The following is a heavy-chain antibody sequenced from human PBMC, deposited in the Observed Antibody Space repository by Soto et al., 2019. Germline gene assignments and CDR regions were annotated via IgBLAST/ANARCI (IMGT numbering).Heavy chain of an antibody. Sequence: EVQLVESGGGLVQPGGSLRLSCAASGFTFSSYAMHWVRQAPGKGLEYVSAISSNGGSTSYANSVKGRFTISRDNSKNTLYLQMGSLRAEDMAVYYCARGSYCSSTSCYDPLDYWGQGTLVTVSS. D-gene: IGHD2-2*01. CDR2: ISSNGGST. CDR3: ARGSYCSSTSCYDPLDY. J-gene: IGHJ4*02. V-gene: IGHV3-64*01. CDR1: GFTFSSYA.